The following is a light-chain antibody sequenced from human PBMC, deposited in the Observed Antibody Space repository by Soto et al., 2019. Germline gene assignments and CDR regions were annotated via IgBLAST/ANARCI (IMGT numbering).Light chain of an antibody. CDR2: GAS. Sequence: EIVLTQSPGTLSLSPGERGTLSCRASQSVSSSHLAWYQQKPGQAPRLLIYGASSRATGIPDRFSGSGSGPDFSLTNSRLEPEDSAVYYCQQYGSSPWTFGQGTKVEVK. J-gene: IGKJ1*01. V-gene: IGKV3-20*01. CDR1: QSVSSSH. CDR3: QQYGSSPWT.